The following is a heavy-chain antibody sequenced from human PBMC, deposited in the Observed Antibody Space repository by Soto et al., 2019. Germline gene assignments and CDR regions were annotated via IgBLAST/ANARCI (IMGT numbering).Heavy chain of an antibody. D-gene: IGHD4-4*01. J-gene: IGHJ4*02. CDR3: ARDGETYSPDY. CDR2: IWFDGSNK. V-gene: IGHV3-33*01. CDR1: GFTFSSYG. Sequence: QVQLVESGGGVVQPGRSLRLSCAASGFTFSSYGMHWVRQAPGKGLEWVSIIWFDGSNKYYADSVKGRFTISRDNSKNTLYLQMDSLRSDDTAIYYCARDGETYSPDYWGQGTLVTVSS.